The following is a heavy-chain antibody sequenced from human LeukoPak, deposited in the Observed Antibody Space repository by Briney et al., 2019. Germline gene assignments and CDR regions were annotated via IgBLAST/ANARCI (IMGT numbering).Heavy chain of an antibody. Sequence: ASVKVSCKASGYTFTAYYIHWVRQAPGQGLEWMGRINLNSGATNYAQKFQGRVTMTRDTSISTAYMELSRLRSDDTAVYYCARDLGAVTAFDYRGQGTLVTVSS. CDR3: ARDLGAVTAFDY. CDR2: INLNSGAT. D-gene: IGHD4-11*01. V-gene: IGHV1-2*06. J-gene: IGHJ4*02. CDR1: GYTFTAYY.